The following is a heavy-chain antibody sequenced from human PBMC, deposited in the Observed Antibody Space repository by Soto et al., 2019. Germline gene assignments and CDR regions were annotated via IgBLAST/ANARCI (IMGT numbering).Heavy chain of an antibody. CDR3: ARVRSNLFDY. CDR1: GDSISTFY. V-gene: IGHV4-59*01. D-gene: IGHD3-3*01. J-gene: IGHJ4*02. Sequence: SETLSLTCTVSGDSISTFYWSWIRQPPGKGLEWIGYIHYSGSTNYNPSLKSQVIISVDTSKSQFSLKLSSVTAADTAVYFCARVRSNLFDYWGQGTLVTVSS. CDR2: IHYSGST.